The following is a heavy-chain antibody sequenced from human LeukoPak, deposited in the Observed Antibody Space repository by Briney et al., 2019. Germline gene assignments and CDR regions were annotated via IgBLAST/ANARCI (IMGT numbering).Heavy chain of an antibody. Sequence: PGGSLRLSCAASGFIFPNAWMHWVRQAPGKGLEWVGRIKNKNSGRTTNYIAPVKGRFTISRDDSRNTLYLEMDSLKTEDTAVYYCARGRRSDSSGPPYFDYWGQGTLVTVSS. CDR2: IKNKNSGRTT. V-gene: IGHV3-15*01. CDR3: ARGRRSDSSGPPYFDY. CDR1: GFIFPNAW. J-gene: IGHJ4*02. D-gene: IGHD6-19*01.